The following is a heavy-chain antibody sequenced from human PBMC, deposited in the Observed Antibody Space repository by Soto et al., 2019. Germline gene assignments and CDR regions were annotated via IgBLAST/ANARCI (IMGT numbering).Heavy chain of an antibody. J-gene: IGHJ5*02. CDR3: ARGFMIVVNIWFDP. D-gene: IGHD3-22*01. CDR2: ISSSSSYI. Sequence: PGGSLRLSCAASGFTFSSYSMNWVLQAPWQGLEWVSSISSSSSYIYYADSVKGRFTISRDNAKNSLYLQMNSLRAEDTAVYYCARGFMIVVNIWFDPWGKGTLCTV. CDR1: GFTFSSYS. V-gene: IGHV3-21*01.